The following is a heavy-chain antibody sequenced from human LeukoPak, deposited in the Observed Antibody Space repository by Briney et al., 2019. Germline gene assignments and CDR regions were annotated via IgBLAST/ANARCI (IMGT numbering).Heavy chain of an antibody. CDR1: GFTFSSYW. D-gene: IGHD3-9*01. CDR3: ARKDYDMGFDY. Sequence: GGSLRLSCAASGFTFSSYWVHWVRQAPGKGLVWVSRINSDGSSTSYADSVKGRFTISRDNAKNTLYLQMNSLRAEDTAVYYCARKDYDMGFDYWGQGTLVTVSS. J-gene: IGHJ4*02. CDR2: INSDGSST. V-gene: IGHV3-74*01.